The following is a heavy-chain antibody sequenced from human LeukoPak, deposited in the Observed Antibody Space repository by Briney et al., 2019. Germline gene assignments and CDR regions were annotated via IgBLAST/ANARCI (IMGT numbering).Heavy chain of an antibody. CDR1: GGSISSYY. Sequence: PSETLSLTCTVSGGSISSYYWSWIRQPPGKGLEWIGYIYYSGSTNYNPSLKSRVTISVDTSKNQFSLKLSSVTAAYTAVYYCASSGYSYGTFDYWGQGTLVTVSS. V-gene: IGHV4-59*08. D-gene: IGHD5-18*01. CDR2: IYYSGST. J-gene: IGHJ4*02. CDR3: ASSGYSYGTFDY.